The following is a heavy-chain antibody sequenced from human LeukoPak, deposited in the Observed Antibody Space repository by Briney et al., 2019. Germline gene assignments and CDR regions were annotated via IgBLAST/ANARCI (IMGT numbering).Heavy chain of an antibody. CDR2: INPSGGST. V-gene: IGHV1-46*01. J-gene: IGHJ3*02. D-gene: IGHD3-22*01. CDR3: ARDRAITMIVAQNAFDI. CDR1: GYTFTSYG. Sequence: GASVKVSCKASGYTFTSYGISWVRQAPGQGLEWMGIINPSGGSTSYAQKFQGRVTMTRDMSTSTVYMELSSLRSEDTAVYYCARDRAITMIVAQNAFDIWGQGTMVTVSS.